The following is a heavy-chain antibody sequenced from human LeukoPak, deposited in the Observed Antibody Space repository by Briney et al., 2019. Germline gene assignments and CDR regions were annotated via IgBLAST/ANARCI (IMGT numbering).Heavy chain of an antibody. D-gene: IGHD3-22*01. V-gene: IGHV4-61*01. CDR1: GGSVSSGSYY. CDR3: ARHSFYYDSNGYYYFFDP. J-gene: IGHJ5*02. Sequence: SETLSLTCTVSGGSVSSGSYYWSWIRQPPGKGLEWIGYIYYSGSTNYNPSLKSRVTMSADTSKNQFSLRLSSVTAADTAVYYCARHSFYYDSNGYYYFFDPWGQGTLVTVSS. CDR2: IYYSGST.